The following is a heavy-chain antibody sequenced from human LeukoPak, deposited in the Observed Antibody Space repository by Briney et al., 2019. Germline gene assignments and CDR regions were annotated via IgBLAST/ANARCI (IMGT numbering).Heavy chain of an antibody. D-gene: IGHD6-19*01. CDR3: ARGRYSSGWLTGYYFDY. CDR1: GGSISSYY. CDR2: INHSGST. Sequence: SETLSLTCTVSGGSISSYYWSWIRQPPGKGLEWIGEINHSGSTNYNPSLKSRVTISVDTSKNQFSLKLSSVTAADTAVYYCARGRYSSGWLTGYYFDYWGQGTLVTVSS. J-gene: IGHJ4*02. V-gene: IGHV4-34*01.